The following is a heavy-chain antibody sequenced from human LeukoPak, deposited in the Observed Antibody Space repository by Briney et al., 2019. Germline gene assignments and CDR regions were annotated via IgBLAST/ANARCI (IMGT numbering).Heavy chain of an antibody. CDR3: ARTRNGPFDY. D-gene: IGHD2-2*01. CDR1: GFTFSTYE. CDR2: ISNSGDSI. Sequence: GGSLRLSCAASGFTFSTYEMNWVGQAPGKGLEWLLHISNSGDSIHYADSVKGRFTISRDNAKNSLYLQMNSLRAEDTAFYYCARTRNGPFDYWGQGTLVTVSS. J-gene: IGHJ4*02. V-gene: IGHV3-48*03.